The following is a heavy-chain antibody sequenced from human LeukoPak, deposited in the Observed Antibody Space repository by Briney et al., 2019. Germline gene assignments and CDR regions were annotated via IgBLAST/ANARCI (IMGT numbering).Heavy chain of an antibody. CDR3: ARVIVGSYGFDY. CDR1: GFTFSSYS. D-gene: IGHD1-26*01. Sequence: GGSLRLSCAASGFTFSSYSMNWVRQAPGKGLEWVSSISSSSSYIYYADSVKGRFTISRDNAKNSLYLQMNSLRAEDTAVYYCARVIVGSYGFDYWGQGTLVTVSS. J-gene: IGHJ4*02. V-gene: IGHV3-21*01. CDR2: ISSSSSYI.